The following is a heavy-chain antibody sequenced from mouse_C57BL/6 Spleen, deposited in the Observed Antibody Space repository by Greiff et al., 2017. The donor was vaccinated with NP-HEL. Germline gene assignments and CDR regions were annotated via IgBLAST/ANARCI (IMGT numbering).Heavy chain of an antibody. V-gene: IGHV1-69*01. CDR2: IDPSDSYT. CDR3: ARRGDYYGSSPYFDY. CDR1: GYTFTSYW. D-gene: IGHD1-1*01. J-gene: IGHJ2*01. Sequence: VQLQQSGAELVMPGASVKLSCKASGYTFTSYWMHWVKQRPGQGLEWIGEIDPSDSYTNYNQKFKGKSTLTVDKSSSTAYMQLSSLTSEDSAVYYCARRGDYYGSSPYFDYWGQGTTLTVSS.